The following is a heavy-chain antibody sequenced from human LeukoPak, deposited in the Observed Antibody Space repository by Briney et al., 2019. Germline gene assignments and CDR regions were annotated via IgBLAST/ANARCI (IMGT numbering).Heavy chain of an antibody. CDR3: VRHDSFIPF. J-gene: IGHJ4*02. V-gene: IGHV3-23*01. Sequence: GGSLRLSCAASGFTFTNYAMTWVRQAPGKGLEWVSSISDTYNATYYTDSVKSRFTISRDNSKNTGYLQLNNLRAEDTAVYFCVRHDSFIPFWGQGTLVTVSS. D-gene: IGHD5-18*01. CDR1: GFTFTNYA. CDR2: ISDTYNAT.